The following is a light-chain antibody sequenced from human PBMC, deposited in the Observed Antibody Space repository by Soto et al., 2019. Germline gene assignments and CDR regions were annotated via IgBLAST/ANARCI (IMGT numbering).Light chain of an antibody. CDR1: QNVDKF. CDR3: QQRKNWPPIT. CDR2: DSS. Sequence: EIDFTESPATLSLSPGETATLSCRASQNVDKFLAWYQQRPGQPPRLLIFDSSNRATGVPVRFSGSGSGTVFTLTIGSLEPEDSAVYYCQQRKNWPPITFGQGTRLEIK. V-gene: IGKV3-11*01. J-gene: IGKJ5*01.